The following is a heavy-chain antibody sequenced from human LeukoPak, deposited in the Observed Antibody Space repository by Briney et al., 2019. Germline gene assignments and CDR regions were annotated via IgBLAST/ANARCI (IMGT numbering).Heavy chain of an antibody. Sequence: GGSLRLSCAASGFTFSSYAMHWVRQAPGKGLEWVAVISYDGSNKYYADSVKGRFTISRDNSKNTLYLQMNSLRAEDAAVYYCASSRPATYYFDYWGQGTLVTVSS. CDR2: ISYDGSNK. J-gene: IGHJ4*02. CDR1: GFTFSSYA. V-gene: IGHV3-30*04. CDR3: ASSRPATYYFDY.